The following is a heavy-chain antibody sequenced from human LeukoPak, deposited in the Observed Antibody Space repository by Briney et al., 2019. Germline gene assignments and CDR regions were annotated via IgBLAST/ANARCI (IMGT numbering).Heavy chain of an antibody. CDR3: TTGLGDN. CDR2: INTKTDGGTT. J-gene: IGHJ4*02. D-gene: IGHD3-16*01. Sequence: PGGSLRLSCAASGFTFSNAWMSWVRQAPGKGLEWVGRINTKTDGGTTDYAAPVKGGFSISRDDSKATLYLQMNSLKPEDTAVYYCTTGLGDNWGQGTLLTVSP. V-gene: IGHV3-15*01. CDR1: GFTFSNAW.